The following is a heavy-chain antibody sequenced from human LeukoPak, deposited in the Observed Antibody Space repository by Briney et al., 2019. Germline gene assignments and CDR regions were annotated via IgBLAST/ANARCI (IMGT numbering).Heavy chain of an antibody. J-gene: IGHJ4*02. CDR3: AREAIVGATTEYYFDY. D-gene: IGHD1-26*01. V-gene: IGHV3-53*01. CDR1: GFTVSSNY. Sequence: GGSLRLSCAASGFTVSSNYMSWVRQAPGKGLEWVSVIYSGGSTYYADSVKSRFTISRDNSKNTLYLQMNSLRAEDTAVYYCAREAIVGATTEYYFDYCGQGTLVTVSS. CDR2: IYSGGST.